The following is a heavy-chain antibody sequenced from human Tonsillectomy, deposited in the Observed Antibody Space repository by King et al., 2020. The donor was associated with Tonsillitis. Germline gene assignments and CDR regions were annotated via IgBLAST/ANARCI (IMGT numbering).Heavy chain of an antibody. CDR1: GFTFSSYA. D-gene: IGHD3-9*01. J-gene: IGHJ6*02. V-gene: IGHV3-30-3*01. CDR2: ISYDGINK. Sequence: VQLVESRGGVVQPGRSLRLSCAASGFTFSSYAMHWVRQAPGKGLEWVALISYDGINKYYADSVKARFTISRDNSKNTLFLKMNSLRAEETAVYYCVRGGETGYYKRRDYYYYYGMDVWGQGTTVTVSS. CDR3: VRGGETGYYKRRDYYYYYGMDV.